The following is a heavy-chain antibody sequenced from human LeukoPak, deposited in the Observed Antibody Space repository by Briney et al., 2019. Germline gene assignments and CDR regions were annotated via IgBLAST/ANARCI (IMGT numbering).Heavy chain of an antibody. J-gene: IGHJ5*02. CDR1: GGSISSDY. Sequence: KPSETLSLTCTVSGGSISSDYWSWIRQSPGKGLEWIGYIYNNGRTNYNPSLKSRVTISVDTSKNQFSLRLSSVTAADTAVYYCARGQVVSWLDPWGQGTLVTVSS. CDR3: ARGQVVSWLDP. CDR2: IYNNGRT. D-gene: IGHD2-15*01. V-gene: IGHV4-59*01.